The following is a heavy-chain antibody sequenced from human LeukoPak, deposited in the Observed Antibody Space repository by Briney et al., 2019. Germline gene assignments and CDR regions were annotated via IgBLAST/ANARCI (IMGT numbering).Heavy chain of an antibody. CDR1: GFTFTSYG. Sequence: GGSLRLSCAASGFTFTSYGMSWFRQAPGKGLEWVSSITYSGGSTYYADSVKGRFTISRDNSKNTLYLQMNSLRAEDTAVYYCARDAHDSFDYWGQGTLVTVSS. CDR3: ARDAHDSFDY. J-gene: IGHJ4*02. V-gene: IGHV3-23*01. CDR2: ITYSGGST.